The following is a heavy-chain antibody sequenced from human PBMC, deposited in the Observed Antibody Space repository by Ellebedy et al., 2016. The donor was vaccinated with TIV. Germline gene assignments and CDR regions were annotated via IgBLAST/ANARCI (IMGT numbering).Heavy chain of an antibody. CDR1: GFTFSTYT. CDR2: ISSSSSYI. D-gene: IGHD3-22*01. V-gene: IGHV3-21*01. J-gene: IGHJ4*02. CDR3: ARGVYDSSDYYPFDY. Sequence: GESLKISCAASGFTFSTYTMSWVRQAPGKGLEWVSCISSSSSYIYYADSVKGRITISRDNAKKSLFLQMNSLRAEDTAVYYCARGVYDSSDYYPFDYWGQGTLVTVSS.